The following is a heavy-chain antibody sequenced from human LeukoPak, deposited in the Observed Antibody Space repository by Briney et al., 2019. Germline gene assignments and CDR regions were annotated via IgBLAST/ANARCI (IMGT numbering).Heavy chain of an antibody. CDR2: IKSKTNGGTT. D-gene: IGHD1-26*01. J-gene: IGHJ4*02. CDR3: TWVGARYYFDY. V-gene: IGHV3-15*01. CDR1: GFTFNHAW. Sequence: GGSLRLSCAASGFTFNHAWMSWDRQAPGKGLEWVGRIKSKTNGGTTDYAAPVKGRFTISRDDSKNTLYLQMNSLKTEDTAVYYCTWVGARYYFDYWGQGTLVTVSS.